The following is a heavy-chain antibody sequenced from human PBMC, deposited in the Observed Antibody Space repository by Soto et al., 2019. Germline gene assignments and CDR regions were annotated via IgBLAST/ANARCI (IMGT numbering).Heavy chain of an antibody. D-gene: IGHD7-27*01. CDR2: IWYDGSNK. CDR1: GFTFSNYG. Sequence: GGSLRLSCAASGFTFSNYGMHWVRQAPGKGLEWVAVIWYDGSNKYYADSVKGRFTISRDNSKNTLYLQMNSLRAEDTAVYYCASLPTGDRAFDIWGQGTMVTVSS. V-gene: IGHV3-33*01. CDR3: ASLPTGDRAFDI. J-gene: IGHJ3*02.